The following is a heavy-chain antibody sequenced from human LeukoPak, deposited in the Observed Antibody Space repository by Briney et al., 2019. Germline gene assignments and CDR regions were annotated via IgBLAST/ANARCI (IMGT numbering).Heavy chain of an antibody. CDR1: DYSITRGYY. Sequence: SETLSLTCNVSDYSITRGYYWGWIRQPPGKGLEWIGSIYYSGSTYYNPSLKSRVTISVDTSKNQFSLKLSSVTAADTAVYYCARQPRSGSYLSVEYYFDYWGQGTLVTVSS. CDR3: ARQPRSGSYLSVEYYFDY. D-gene: IGHD1-26*01. V-gene: IGHV4-38-2*02. J-gene: IGHJ4*02. CDR2: IYYSGST.